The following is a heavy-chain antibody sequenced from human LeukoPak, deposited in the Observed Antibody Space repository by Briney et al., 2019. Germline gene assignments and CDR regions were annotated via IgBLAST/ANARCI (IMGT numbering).Heavy chain of an antibody. V-gene: IGHV1-18*01. CDR3: ARGPRYSYDSSILLFDY. CDR2: ISAYNGNT. J-gene: IGHJ4*02. D-gene: IGHD3-22*01. Sequence: ASVKVSCKASGYTFSDYGVSWVRQAPGQGLEWMGRISAYNGNTNYQQKFQGRVTMTTDTSTATAYMELRSLRPSDTAVYFCARGPRYSYDSSILLFDYWGQGTLVTVSS. CDR1: GYTFSDYG.